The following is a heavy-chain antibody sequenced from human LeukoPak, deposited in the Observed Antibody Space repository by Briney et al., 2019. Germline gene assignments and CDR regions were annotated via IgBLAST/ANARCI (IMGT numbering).Heavy chain of an antibody. CDR3: ARDSASSGWHRANAFNI. CDR2: INSDGSST. J-gene: IGHJ3*02. Sequence: GGSLRLSCAASGFTFSNYWMHWVRQAPGKGLVWVSRINSDGSSTSDADSVKGRFTISRDNAKNTLYLQMNSLRAEDTAVYSCARDSASSGWHRANAFNIWGQGTMVTVSS. V-gene: IGHV3-74*01. D-gene: IGHD6-19*01. CDR1: GFTFSNYW.